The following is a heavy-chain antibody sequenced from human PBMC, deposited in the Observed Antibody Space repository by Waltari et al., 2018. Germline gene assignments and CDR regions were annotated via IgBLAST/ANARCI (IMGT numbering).Heavy chain of an antibody. CDR3: ARDRGRGIYLDT. J-gene: IGHJ5*02. CDR1: W. V-gene: IGHV4-4*02. D-gene: IGHD2-15*01. CDR2: VQYSGRS. Sequence: WWSWVRQSPQKGLEWIGQVQYSGRSNYNPSFASRVTVSIDTSSNQFTLKLTSATAADTAMYYCARDRGRGIYLDTWGPGMQVTVSP.